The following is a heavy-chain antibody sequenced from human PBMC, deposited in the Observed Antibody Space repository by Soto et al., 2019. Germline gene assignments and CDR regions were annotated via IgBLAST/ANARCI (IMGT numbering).Heavy chain of an antibody. CDR1: GFTFTSSA. D-gene: IGHD3-22*01. V-gene: IGHV1-58*02. Sequence: GASVKVSCKASGFTFTSSAMQWVRQARGQRLEWIGWIVVGSGNTNYAQKFQERVTITRDMSTSTAYMELSSLRSEDTALYYCAADLLNYYDSSGYYYVWGQGTLVTVSS. CDR2: IVVGSGNT. J-gene: IGHJ4*02. CDR3: AADLLNYYDSSGYYYV.